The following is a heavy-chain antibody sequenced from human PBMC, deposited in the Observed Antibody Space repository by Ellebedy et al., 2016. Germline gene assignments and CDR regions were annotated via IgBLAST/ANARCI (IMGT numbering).Heavy chain of an antibody. V-gene: IGHV4-39*01. Sequence: SETLSLTCTVSGGSISSSSYYWGWIRQPPGKGLEWIGSIYYSGSTYYNPSLKSRVTISVDTSKNQFSLKLSSVTAADTAVYYCARRWRGSGQPFDYWGQGTLVTVSS. J-gene: IGHJ4*02. CDR2: IYYSGST. D-gene: IGHD2-15*01. CDR1: GGSISSSSYY. CDR3: ARRWRGSGQPFDY.